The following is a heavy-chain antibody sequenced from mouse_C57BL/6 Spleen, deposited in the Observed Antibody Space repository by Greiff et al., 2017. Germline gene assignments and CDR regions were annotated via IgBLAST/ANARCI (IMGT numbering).Heavy chain of an antibody. J-gene: IGHJ4*01. V-gene: IGHV1-62-2*01. CDR3: ARHEDRYYSNYVDYAMDY. D-gene: IGHD2-5*01. CDR2: FYPGSGSI. CDR1: GYTFTEYT. Sequence: VQLQQSGAELVKPGASVKLSCKASGYTFTEYTIHWVKQRSGQGLEWIGWFYPGSGSIKYNEKFKDKATLTADKSSSTVYMALSRLTSEDSAVYFCARHEDRYYSNYVDYAMDYWGQGTSVTVSS.